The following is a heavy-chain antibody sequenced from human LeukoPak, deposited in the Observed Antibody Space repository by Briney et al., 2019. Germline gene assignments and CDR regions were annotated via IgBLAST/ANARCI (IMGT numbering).Heavy chain of an antibody. J-gene: IGHJ6*02. V-gene: IGHV3-33*01. CDR2: IWYDGSNK. D-gene: IGHD6-19*01. Sequence: GGSLRLSCAASGFTFSSYGMHWVRQAPGKGLEWVSVIWYDGSNKYYADSVKGRFTISRDNSKNTLYLQMNSLSDEDTAVYYCARGVHMYSSGWYESYYYYGMDVWGQGTTVTVSS. CDR1: GFTFSSYG. CDR3: ARGVHMYSSGWYESYYYYGMDV.